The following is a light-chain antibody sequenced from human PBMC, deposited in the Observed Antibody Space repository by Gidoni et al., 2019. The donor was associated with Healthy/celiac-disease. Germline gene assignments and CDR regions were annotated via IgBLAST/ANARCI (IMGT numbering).Light chain of an antibody. J-gene: IGKJ5*01. CDR2: KAS. CDR3: QQYNTYPIT. V-gene: IGKV1-5*03. Sequence: DIQITQSPSTLSASVGDRVTITCRASQSISSWLAWYQQKPGKAPNLLIYKASSLESGVPSRFSGSGSGTEFTLTISSLQPDDFTTYYCQQYNTYPITFGQXTRLEIK. CDR1: QSISSW.